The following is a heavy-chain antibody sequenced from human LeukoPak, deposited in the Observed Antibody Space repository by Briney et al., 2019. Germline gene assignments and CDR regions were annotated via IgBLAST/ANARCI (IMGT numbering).Heavy chain of an antibody. CDR1: GGSISSYY. CDR3: ARGGYYYDSSGSSTDAFDI. Sequence: SETLSLTCTVSGGSISSYYWSWIRQPAGKGLEWIGYIYYSGSTYYNPSLKSRVTISVDTSKNQFSLKLSSVTAADTAVYYCARGGYYYDSSGSSTDAFDIWGQGTMVTVSS. D-gene: IGHD3-22*01. V-gene: IGHV4-59*12. CDR2: IYYSGST. J-gene: IGHJ3*02.